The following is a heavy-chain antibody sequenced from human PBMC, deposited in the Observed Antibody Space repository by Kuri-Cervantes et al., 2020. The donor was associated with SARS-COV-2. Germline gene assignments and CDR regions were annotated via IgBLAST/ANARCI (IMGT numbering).Heavy chain of an antibody. D-gene: IGHD3-10*01. CDR3: TRDIYYALLGYYYGMDV. CDR1: GFTFGDYA. Sequence: GESLKIPWTASGFTFGDYAMSWVRQAPGKGLEWVGFIRSKAYGGTTEYAASVKGRFTISRDDSKSIAYLQMNSLKTEDTAVYYCTRDIYYALLGYYYGMDVWGQGTTVTVSS. CDR2: IRSKAYGGTT. V-gene: IGHV3-49*04. J-gene: IGHJ6*02.